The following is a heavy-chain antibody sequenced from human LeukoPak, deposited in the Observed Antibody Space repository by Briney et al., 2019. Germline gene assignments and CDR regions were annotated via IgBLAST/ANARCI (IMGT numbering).Heavy chain of an antibody. J-gene: IGHJ4*02. CDR2: ISSSSSYI. CDR3: ARDRGTAMVTDYFDY. Sequence: GGSLRLSCAASGFTFSSYSMNWVRRAPGKGLEWVSSISSSSSYIYYADSVKGRFTISRDNAKNSLYLQMNSLRAEDTAVYYCARDRGTAMVTDYFDYWGQGTLVTVSS. D-gene: IGHD5-18*01. V-gene: IGHV3-21*01. CDR1: GFTFSSYS.